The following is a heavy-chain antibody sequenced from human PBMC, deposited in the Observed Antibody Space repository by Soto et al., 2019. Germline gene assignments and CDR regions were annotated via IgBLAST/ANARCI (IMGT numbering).Heavy chain of an antibody. Sequence: QVQLVQSGAEVQKPGSSVKVSCKASGGTFSSYTISWVRQAPGQGLEWMGRIIPILGIANYAQKFQGRVTITADKSTSTAYMELSSLRSEDTAVYYCASSPTYCSGGSCRLDYWGQGTLVTVSS. V-gene: IGHV1-69*02. CDR3: ASSPTYCSGGSCRLDY. J-gene: IGHJ4*02. D-gene: IGHD2-15*01. CDR1: GGTFSSYT. CDR2: IIPILGIA.